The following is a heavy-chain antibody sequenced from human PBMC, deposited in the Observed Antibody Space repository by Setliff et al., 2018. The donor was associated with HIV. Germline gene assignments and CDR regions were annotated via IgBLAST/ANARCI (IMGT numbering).Heavy chain of an antibody. CDR3: AKYWRASGTYVFDI. CDR2: IYSSGTT. CDR1: GGPMSGYY. D-gene: IGHD2-15*01. J-gene: IGHJ3*02. Sequence: SETLSLTCTVSGGPMSGYYWSWLRQSPVKGLEWIGYIYSSGTTNYNPSFKSRVSISLDTSRSQFSLMLRSVTAADTAIYYCAKYWRASGTYVFDIWGLGTMVTVSS. V-gene: IGHV4-4*08.